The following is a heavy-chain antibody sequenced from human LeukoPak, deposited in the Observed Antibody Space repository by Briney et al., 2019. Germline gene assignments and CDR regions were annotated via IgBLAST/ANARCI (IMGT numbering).Heavy chain of an antibody. Sequence: GGSLRLSCAASGFTFSTSSMSWVRQAPGRGLEWVSLFSGSSGGTYYADSVKGRFTISRDNSKNTLYLHMNSLRAEDTAIYYCAKRYCSGGSCYHRYFDYWGQGTLVTVSS. CDR1: GFTFSTSS. D-gene: IGHD2-15*01. V-gene: IGHV3-23*01. J-gene: IGHJ4*02. CDR2: FSGSSGGT. CDR3: AKRYCSGGSCYHRYFDY.